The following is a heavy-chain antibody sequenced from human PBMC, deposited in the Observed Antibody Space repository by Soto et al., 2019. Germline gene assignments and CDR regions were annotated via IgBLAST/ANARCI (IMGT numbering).Heavy chain of an antibody. D-gene: IGHD6-19*01. Sequence: GESLKISCKTSGYSFISYWVAWVRQLPGKGLEWMGTFYPGDSTSTYSPSFQGQVTISVDKSISTAYLQLSSLKASDTAMYYCARERAVAGLYYYYGMDVRGQGTTVTVSS. CDR1: GYSFISYW. V-gene: IGHV5-51*01. CDR2: FYPGDSTS. CDR3: ARERAVAGLYYYYGMDV. J-gene: IGHJ6*02.